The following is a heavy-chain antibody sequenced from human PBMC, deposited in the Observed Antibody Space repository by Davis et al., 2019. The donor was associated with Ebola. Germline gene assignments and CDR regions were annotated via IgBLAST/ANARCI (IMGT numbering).Heavy chain of an antibody. J-gene: IGHJ4*02. CDR2: IFNNGGT. V-gene: IGHV4-39*01. Sequence: MPSETLSLTCTVSGGSISSSGYYWGWIRQPPGKGLEWIGSIFNNGGTYYNPSLESRVTISVDTSKNQFSLKLRYVTAADTAVYYCARIQYSSTFFDYWGQGTLVTVSS. D-gene: IGHD6-13*01. CDR3: ARIQYSSTFFDY. CDR1: GGSISSSGYY.